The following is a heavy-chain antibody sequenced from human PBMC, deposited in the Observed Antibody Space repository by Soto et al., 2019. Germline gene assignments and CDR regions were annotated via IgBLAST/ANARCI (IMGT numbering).Heavy chain of an antibody. CDR1: GFTFSSCA. Sequence: PGGSLRLSCAASGFTFSSCALGWVRQAPGKGLVWVSRINSDGSSTSYADSVKGRFTISRDNAKNTLYLQMNSLRAEDTAVYYCARDPHYFYDSTGYYDYWGQGTLVTVSS. CDR2: INSDGSST. D-gene: IGHD3-22*01. J-gene: IGHJ4*02. V-gene: IGHV3-74*01. CDR3: ARDPHYFYDSTGYYDY.